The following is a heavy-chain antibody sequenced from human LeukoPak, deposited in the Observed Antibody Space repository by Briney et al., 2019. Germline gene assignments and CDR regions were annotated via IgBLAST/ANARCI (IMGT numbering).Heavy chain of an antibody. V-gene: IGHV4-59*11. J-gene: IGHJ4*02. CDR2: IYYSGST. CDR1: GGSISGHY. Sequence: SETLSLTCTVSGGSISGHYWSWFRQPPGKGLEWIGYIYYSGSTNYDPSLKSRVTISVDTSKSQFSLKLSSVTAADTAVYYCASHKGFWGQGTLVTVSS. CDR3: ASHKGF.